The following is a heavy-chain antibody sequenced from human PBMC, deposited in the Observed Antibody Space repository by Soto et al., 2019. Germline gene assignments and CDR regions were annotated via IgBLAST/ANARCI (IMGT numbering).Heavy chain of an antibody. CDR2: ITEGGTT. J-gene: IGHJ4*02. D-gene: IGHD2-8*01. V-gene: IGHV4-34*01. CDR1: SDSFSGYF. CDR3: ARCAAAMLSQYFDY. Sequence: SETLSLTCAVHSDSFSGYFWTWIRQPPGKGLEWIAEITEGGTTNYSPSLKSRVSIAVASSKRQFSLTLSSVTAAVNSMYYCARCAAAMLSQYFDYWSQGSLVTVSS.